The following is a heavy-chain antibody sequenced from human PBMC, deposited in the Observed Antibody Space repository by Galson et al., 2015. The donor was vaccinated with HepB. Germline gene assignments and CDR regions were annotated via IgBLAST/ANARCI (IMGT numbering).Heavy chain of an antibody. J-gene: IGHJ2*01. CDR1: GFTFSSYG. D-gene: IGHD4-17*01. Sequence: SLRLSCAASGFTFSSYGMHWVRQAPGKGLEWVAVIWYDGSNKYYAASVKGRFTISRDNSKNTLYLQMNSLRAEDTAVYYCARDNGGDYGAPLLGWYFDLWGRGTLVTVSS. V-gene: IGHV3-33*01. CDR3: ARDNGGDYGAPLLGWYFDL. CDR2: IWYDGSNK.